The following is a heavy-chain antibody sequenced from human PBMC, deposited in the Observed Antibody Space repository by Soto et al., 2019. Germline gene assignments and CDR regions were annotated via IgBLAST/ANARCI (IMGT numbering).Heavy chain of an antibody. CDR3: AGLVIMRPYYYGMDV. CDR1: GGSVSSGSYY. D-gene: IGHD3-9*01. V-gene: IGHV4-61*01. J-gene: IGHJ6*02. CDR2: IYYSGST. Sequence: SETLSLTCTVSGGSVSSGSYYWSWIRQPPGKGLEWIGYIYYSGSTNDNPSLKSRVTISVDTSKNQFSLKLSSVTAADTAVYYCAGLVIMRPYYYGMDVWGQGTTVTVSS.